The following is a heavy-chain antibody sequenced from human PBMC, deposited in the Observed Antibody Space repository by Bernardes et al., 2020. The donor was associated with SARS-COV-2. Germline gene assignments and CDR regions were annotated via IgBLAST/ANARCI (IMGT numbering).Heavy chain of an antibody. D-gene: IGHD3-10*01. V-gene: IGHV3-43*01. CDR2: INWDATIT. Sequence: GGSLRLSRAASGFIFDAYTMHWVRQVPGKGLEWVSLINWDATITYYSESVKGRFTISRDNSKNFLYLHMNSLRAEDTAFYYCVKDELKYYHGSGSYIGDRGQGTQVTVSS. CDR1: GFIFDAYT. J-gene: IGHJ4*02. CDR3: VKDELKYYHGSGSYIGD.